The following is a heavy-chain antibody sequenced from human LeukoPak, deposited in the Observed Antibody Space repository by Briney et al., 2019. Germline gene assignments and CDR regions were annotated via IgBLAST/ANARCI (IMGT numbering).Heavy chain of an antibody. CDR2: IIPIFGTA. V-gene: IGHV1-69*13. CDR3: ANYYDFWSGYYISDY. J-gene: IGHJ4*02. D-gene: IGHD3-3*01. Sequence: ASVKVSCKASGGTFSSYAISWVRQAPGQGLEWMGGIIPIFGTANYAQKFQGRVTITADESTSTAYMELSSLRSEDTAVYYCANYYDFWSGYYISDYWGQGTLVTVSS. CDR1: GGTFSSYA.